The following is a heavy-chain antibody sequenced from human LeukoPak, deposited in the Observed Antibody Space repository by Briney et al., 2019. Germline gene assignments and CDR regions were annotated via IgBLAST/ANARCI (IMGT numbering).Heavy chain of an antibody. CDR1: GFTFSSYG. Sequence: SGGSLRLSCAASGFTFSSYGMHWVRQAPGKGLEWVAVISYDGSNKYYADSVKGRFTISRDNSKNTLYLQMNSLRAEDTAVYYCAKGGSLGESVYWGQGTLVTVSS. J-gene: IGHJ4*02. CDR3: AKGGSLGESVY. D-gene: IGHD3-10*01. CDR2: ISYDGSNK. V-gene: IGHV3-30*18.